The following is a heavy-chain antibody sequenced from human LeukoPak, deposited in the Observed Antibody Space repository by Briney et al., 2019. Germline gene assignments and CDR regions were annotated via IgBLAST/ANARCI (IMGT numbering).Heavy chain of an antibody. D-gene: IGHD3-10*01. V-gene: IGHV3-53*01. CDR3: ARDALWFGEFYFDY. Sequence: GGSLRLSCAASGFTFSSYAMSWVRQAPGKGLEWVSVIYSGGSTYYADSVKGRFTISRDNSKNTLYLQMNSLRAEDTAVYYCARDALWFGEFYFDYWGQGTLVTVSS. CDR1: GFTFSSYA. CDR2: IYSGGST. J-gene: IGHJ4*02.